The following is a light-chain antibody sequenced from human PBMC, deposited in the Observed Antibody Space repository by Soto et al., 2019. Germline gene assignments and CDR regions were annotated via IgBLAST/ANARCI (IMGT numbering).Light chain of an antibody. CDR2: GAS. CDR1: QRVGGNY. V-gene: IGKV3-20*01. Sequence: EIVLTQSPDTLSLSPGERATLSCRASQRVGGNYLAWFQQKPGQAPRLLIYGASSRATGIPGRFSGSGSGTDFTLTINSLEPEDFAVYYCQHYVDSPWAFGNGTNVEIK. CDR3: QHYVDSPWA. J-gene: IGKJ1*01.